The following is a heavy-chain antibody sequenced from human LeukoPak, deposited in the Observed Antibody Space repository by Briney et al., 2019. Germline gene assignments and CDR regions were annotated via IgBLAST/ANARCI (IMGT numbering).Heavy chain of an antibody. D-gene: IGHD2-15*01. CDR1: GFTFSSYS. CDR3: ARGGGSS. J-gene: IGHJ5*02. V-gene: IGHV3-7*01. Sequence: GGSLRLSCAASGFTFSSYSMNWVRQAPGKGLEWVANIKQDGSEKYYVDSVKGRFTISRGNAKNSLYLQMNSLRAEDTAVYYCARGGGSSWGQGTLVSVSS. CDR2: IKQDGSEK.